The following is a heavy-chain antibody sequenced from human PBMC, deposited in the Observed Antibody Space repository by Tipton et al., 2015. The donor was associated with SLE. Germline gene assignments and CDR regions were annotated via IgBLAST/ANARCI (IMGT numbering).Heavy chain of an antibody. CDR1: GGSISSSSYY. V-gene: IGHV4-39*07. CDR3: ARAVGARGYYGLDV. Sequence: LSLTCTVSGGSISSSSYYWGWIRQPPGKGLEWIRSIYYSGSTYYKPSLKSRVTISVDTSRNQFSLKMTSVTAADTAVYSCARAVGARGYYGLDVWGQGTTVTVSS. D-gene: IGHD1-26*01. J-gene: IGHJ6*02. CDR2: IYYSGST.